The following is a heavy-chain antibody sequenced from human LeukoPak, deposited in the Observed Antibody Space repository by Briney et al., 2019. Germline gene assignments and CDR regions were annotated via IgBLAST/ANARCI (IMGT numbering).Heavy chain of an antibody. CDR2: IKHDGSEK. CDR3: VKDRGWSSFDY. Sequence: GGSLRLSCAASGFTFSNYWMAWVRQAPGKGLEWVANIKHDGSEKDYVASVKGRFTISRGNAKNSLYLQMNSLRAEDTAVYYCVKDRGWSSFDYWGQGTLVTVSS. V-gene: IGHV3-7*01. D-gene: IGHD6-19*01. J-gene: IGHJ4*02. CDR1: GFTFSNYW.